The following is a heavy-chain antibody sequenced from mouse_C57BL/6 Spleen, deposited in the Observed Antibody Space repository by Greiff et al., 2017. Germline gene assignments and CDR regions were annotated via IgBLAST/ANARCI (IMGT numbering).Heavy chain of an antibody. CDR2: IDPEDGDT. CDR3: AISYYRKSGEMDY. V-gene: IGHV14-1*01. D-gene: IGHD2-12*01. Sequence: EVKLQESGAELVRPGASVKLSCTASGFNFNDHYMHWVKQRPEQGLEWIGWIDPEDGDTEYAPKFQGKTTMTADTSSNTAYMQLNSLTSEDTAVYYCAISYYRKSGEMDYWGQGTSVTVSS. J-gene: IGHJ4*01. CDR1: GFNFNDHY.